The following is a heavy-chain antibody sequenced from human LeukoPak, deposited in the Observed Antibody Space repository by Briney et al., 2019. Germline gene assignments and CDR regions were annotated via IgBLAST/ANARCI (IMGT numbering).Heavy chain of an antibody. J-gene: IGHJ3*02. CDR2: IYYSGST. CDR1: GGSISSYY. Sequence: PSETLSLTCTVSGGSISSYYWSWIRQPLGKGLEWIGYIYYSGSTNYNPSLKSRVTISVDTSKNQFSLKLSSVTAADTAVYYCARGGGSSGWYGDAFDIWGQGTMVTVSS. D-gene: IGHD6-19*01. CDR3: ARGGGSSGWYGDAFDI. V-gene: IGHV4-59*01.